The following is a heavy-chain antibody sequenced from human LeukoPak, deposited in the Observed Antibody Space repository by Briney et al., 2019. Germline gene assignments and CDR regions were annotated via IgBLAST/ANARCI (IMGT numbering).Heavy chain of an antibody. Sequence: SETLSFTCAVYGGSFSGYYWSWIRQPPGKGLDWIGEINHSGSTNYNPSLKSRVTISVDTSKNQFSLKLSSVTAADTAVYYCANYDSSGYYYYYWGQGTLVTVSS. CDR3: ANYDSSGYYYYY. CDR2: INHSGST. J-gene: IGHJ4*02. D-gene: IGHD3-22*01. CDR1: GGSFSGYY. V-gene: IGHV4-34*01.